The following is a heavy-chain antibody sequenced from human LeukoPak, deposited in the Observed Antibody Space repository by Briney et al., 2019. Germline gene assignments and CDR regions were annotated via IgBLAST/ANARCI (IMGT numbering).Heavy chain of an antibody. CDR2: IYTSGST. J-gene: IGHJ4*02. D-gene: IGHD3-22*01. CDR3: ARHRLYDSSGYYHRHFDY. V-gene: IGHV4-61*02. Sequence: PSETLSLTCTVSGGSISSGSYYWSWIRQPAGKGLEWIGRIYTSGSTNYNPSLKSRVTISVDTSKNQFSLKLSSVTAADTAVYYCARHRLYDSSGYYHRHFDYWGQGTLVTVSS. CDR1: GGSISSGSYY.